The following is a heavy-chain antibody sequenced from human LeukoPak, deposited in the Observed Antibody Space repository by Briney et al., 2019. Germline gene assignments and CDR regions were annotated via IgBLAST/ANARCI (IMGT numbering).Heavy chain of an antibody. CDR3: VRDTSVRVPAAIVSDY. V-gene: IGHV3-7*01. J-gene: IGHJ4*02. CDR1: GFTFSSFW. D-gene: IGHD2-2*01. Sequence: GGSLRHSCAASGFTFSSFWMSWVRQAPGKGLEWVANIRQDGREQYYVDSVKGRFTISRDNAKYSLFLQMSSLRAQDTAVYYCVRDTSVRVPAAIVSDYWGQGTLVTVSS. CDR2: IRQDGREQ.